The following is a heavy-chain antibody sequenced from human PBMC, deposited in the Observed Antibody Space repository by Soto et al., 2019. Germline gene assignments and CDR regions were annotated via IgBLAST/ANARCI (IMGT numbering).Heavy chain of an antibody. V-gene: IGHV4-31*03. CDR3: ARRMWSPGHFTLDH. CDR1: GDSITSGIYH. Sequence: PSETLSLTCTVSGDSITSGIYHWSWVRQHPGKGLEWIGYIYYSGSASYNPSLQSRVTISLDPPKNQFSLRLTSVTAADTAVYYCARRMWSPGHFTLDHWGQGTLVTVSS. D-gene: IGHD3-3*02. CDR2: IYYSGSA. J-gene: IGHJ5*02.